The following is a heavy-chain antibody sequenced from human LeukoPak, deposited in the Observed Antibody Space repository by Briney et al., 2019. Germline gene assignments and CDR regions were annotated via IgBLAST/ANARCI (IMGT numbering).Heavy chain of an antibody. CDR1: GGSISSGGYY. CDR3: ARGRIVVVTAIPQGFDP. J-gene: IGHJ5*02. CDR2: IYYSGST. D-gene: IGHD2-21*02. Sequence: PSETLSLTCTVSGGSISSGGYYWSWIRQHPGKGLEWIGYIYYSGSTYYNPSLKSRVTISVDTSKNQFSLKLSSVTAADTAVYYCARGRIVVVTAIPQGFDPWGQGTLVTVPS. V-gene: IGHV4-31*03.